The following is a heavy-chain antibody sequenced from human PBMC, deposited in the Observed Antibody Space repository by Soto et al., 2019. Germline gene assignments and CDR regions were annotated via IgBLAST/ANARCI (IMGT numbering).Heavy chain of an antibody. CDR1: GDSISSGDYY. CDR2: IYYSGNT. CDR3: ARMNYYDTSGYPFDY. D-gene: IGHD3-22*01. Sequence: SETLSLTCTVSGDSISSGDYYWSWILQPPGKGLEWIGCIYYSGNTYYNPSLKRRFSISVDTSKNQFSLQLSSVTVADTAVYYCARMNYYDTSGYPFDYWGQGMMVTVS. J-gene: IGHJ4*02. V-gene: IGHV4-30-4*01.